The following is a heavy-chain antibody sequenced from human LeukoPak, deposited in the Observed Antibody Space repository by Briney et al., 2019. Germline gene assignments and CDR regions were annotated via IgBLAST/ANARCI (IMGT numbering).Heavy chain of an antibody. J-gene: IGHJ3*01. CDR2: IKSKGDGETR. CDR1: GFTFSIAW. Sequence: GGSLRLSCAASGFTFSIAWISWVRQAPGKGLEWVGRIKSKGDGETRDYAAPVKDRFIISRDDSKNMLYLQMNSLKTEDTAIYYCAAVGEWLSNALNLWGQGTMVTVSA. CDR3: AAVGEWLSNALNL. V-gene: IGHV3-15*01. D-gene: IGHD3-22*01.